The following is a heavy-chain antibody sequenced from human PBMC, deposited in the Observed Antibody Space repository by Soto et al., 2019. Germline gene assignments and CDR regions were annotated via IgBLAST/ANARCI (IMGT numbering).Heavy chain of an antibody. CDR3: AKPPGVGAMVDYFDY. CDR1: GFTFSSYA. Sequence: QVQLVESGGGVVQPGRSLRLSCAASGFTFSSYAMHWVRQAPGKGLEWVAVISYDGSNKYYADSVKGRFTISRDNSKNTLYLQMNSLRAEDTAVYYCAKPPGVGAMVDYFDYWGQGTLVTVSS. J-gene: IGHJ4*02. D-gene: IGHD5-18*01. V-gene: IGHV3-30*04. CDR2: ISYDGSNK.